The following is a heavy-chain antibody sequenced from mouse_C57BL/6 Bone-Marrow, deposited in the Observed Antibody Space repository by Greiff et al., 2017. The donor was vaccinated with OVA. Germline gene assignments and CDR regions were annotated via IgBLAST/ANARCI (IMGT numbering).Heavy chain of an antibody. D-gene: IGHD1-1*01. V-gene: IGHV1-82*01. Sequence: QVQLQQSGPELVKPGASVKISCKASGYAFSSSWMNWVKQRPGKGLEWIGRIYPGDGDTNYNGKFKGKATLTADKSSSTAYMQLSSLTSEDSAVYFCARRITTVVADYFDYWGLGTTLTVSS. CDR2: IYPGDGDT. J-gene: IGHJ2*01. CDR3: ARRITTVVADYFDY. CDR1: GYAFSSSW.